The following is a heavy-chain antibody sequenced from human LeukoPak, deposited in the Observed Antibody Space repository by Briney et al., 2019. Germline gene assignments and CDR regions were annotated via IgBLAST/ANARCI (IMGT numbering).Heavy chain of an antibody. CDR1: GGSLSGYY. CDR3: ARSRQASGLFNS. V-gene: IGHV4-34*01. J-gene: IGHJ5*01. D-gene: IGHD3-10*01. CDR2: VYHFGNT. Sequence: SQTLSLTCGVSGGSLSGYYWNWVRQPPGKGLEWIGEVYHFGNTHFNPSLRGRVTLSLDTPNNQVSLKLTSVTTADTAVYYCARSRQASGLFNSWGQGTLVVVSS.